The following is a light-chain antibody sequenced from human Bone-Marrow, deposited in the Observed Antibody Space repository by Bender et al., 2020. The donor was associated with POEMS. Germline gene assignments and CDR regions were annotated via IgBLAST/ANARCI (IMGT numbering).Light chain of an antibody. Sequence: QSALTQPASVSESPGQSITVSCTGDNTDLGPHSVVSWYQQHPGRVPKLMIYEDTKRPSGVSDRFSASKSGSTASLTISGLQAEDEADYYCSSYGATTALVIFRSGTKVAVI. J-gene: IGLJ1*01. CDR3: SSYGATTALVI. V-gene: IGLV2-23*02. CDR2: EDT. CDR1: NTDLGPHSV.